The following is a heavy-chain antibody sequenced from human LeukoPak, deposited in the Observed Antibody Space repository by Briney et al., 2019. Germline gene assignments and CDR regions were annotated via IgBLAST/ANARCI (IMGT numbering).Heavy chain of an antibody. CDR1: GFTFSSYW. CDR2: IKQDGSEK. V-gene: IGHV3-7*05. D-gene: IGHD3-22*01. CDR3: ARDSSGYWVDAFGI. J-gene: IGHJ3*02. Sequence: PGGSLRLSCAASGFTFSSYWMSWVRQAPGKGLEWVANIKQDGSEKYYVDSVKGRFTISRDNAKNSLYLQMNSLRAEDTAVYYCARDSSGYWVDAFGIWGQGTMVTVSS.